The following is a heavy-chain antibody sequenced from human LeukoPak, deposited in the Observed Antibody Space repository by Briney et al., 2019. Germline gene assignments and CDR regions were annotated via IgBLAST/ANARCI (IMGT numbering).Heavy chain of an antibody. CDR1: GGSISSYY. V-gene: IGHV4-59*08. CDR2: IYYSGST. Sequence: NPSETLSLTCTVFGGSISSYYWSWIRQPPGKGLEWIGYIYYSGSTNYNPSLKSRVTISVDTSKNQFSLKLSSVTAADTAVYYCARSAKGAMVLYDYWGQGTLVTVSS. J-gene: IGHJ4*02. D-gene: IGHD5-18*01. CDR3: ARSAKGAMVLYDY.